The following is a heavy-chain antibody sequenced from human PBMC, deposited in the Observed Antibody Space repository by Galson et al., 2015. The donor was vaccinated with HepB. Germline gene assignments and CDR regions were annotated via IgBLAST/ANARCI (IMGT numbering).Heavy chain of an antibody. Sequence: PALVKPTQTLTLTCSFSDFSLSTNGVGVGWIRQPPGKALEWLAAIYWDDAKLYSPTLNGRLTITKDTSANRVVLTLTDVDPLDTATYYCVRPRRWLRTYSYFDLWGPGTLVTVSS. CDR2: IYWDDAK. J-gene: IGHJ2*01. V-gene: IGHV2-5*02. D-gene: IGHD5-24*01. CDR3: VRPRRWLRTYSYFDL. CDR1: DFSLSTNGVG.